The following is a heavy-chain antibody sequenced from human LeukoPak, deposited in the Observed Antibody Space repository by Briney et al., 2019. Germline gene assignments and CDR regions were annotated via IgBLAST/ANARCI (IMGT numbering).Heavy chain of an antibody. V-gene: IGHV3-53*01. CDR2: IYGGGDT. Sequence: GGSLRLSCAASGLTVSNNYMNWVRQAPGKGLEWVSVIYGGGDTYYADSVKGRFTISRDNVKNTLYLQMNSLRAEDTAVYYCARGCSSTSCGNYWGQGTLVTVSS. CDR1: GLTVSNNY. J-gene: IGHJ4*02. D-gene: IGHD2-2*01. CDR3: ARGCSSTSCGNY.